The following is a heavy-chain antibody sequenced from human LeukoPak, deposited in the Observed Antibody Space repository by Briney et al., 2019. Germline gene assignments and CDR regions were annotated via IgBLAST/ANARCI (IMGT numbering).Heavy chain of an antibody. CDR3: VMDMDV. Sequence: GGSLRLSCAASGFIFSTYGMTWFRQAPGRGLEWVSGISGSGLNTYYADSVKGRFTISRDNSKNTLYLQMNSLRAEDTAVYYCVMDMDVWGQGTTVTVSS. V-gene: IGHV3-23*01. CDR2: ISGSGLNT. J-gene: IGHJ6*02. CDR1: GFIFSTYG.